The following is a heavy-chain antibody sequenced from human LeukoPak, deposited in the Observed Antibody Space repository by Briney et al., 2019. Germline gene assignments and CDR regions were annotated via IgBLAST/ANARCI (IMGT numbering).Heavy chain of an antibody. CDR3: AKSLLRRRGWYYFDY. Sequence: GGSLRLSCAASGFTFDDYAMHWVRQAPGKGLEWVSGISWNSGSIGYADSVKGRFTISRDNAKNSLYLQMNSLRAGDTALYYCAKSLLRRRGWYYFDYCGQGTLVTVSS. CDR2: ISWNSGSI. D-gene: IGHD6-19*01. CDR1: GFTFDDYA. J-gene: IGHJ4*02. V-gene: IGHV3-9*01.